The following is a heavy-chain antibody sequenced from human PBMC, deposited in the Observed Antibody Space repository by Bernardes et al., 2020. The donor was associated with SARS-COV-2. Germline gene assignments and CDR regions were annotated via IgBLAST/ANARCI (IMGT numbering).Heavy chain of an antibody. D-gene: IGHD4-17*01. CDR2: INHSGST. J-gene: IGHJ6*02. Sequence: SETLSLTCAVYGGSFSGYYWSWIRQPPGKGLEWIGEINHSGSTNNNPSLQSRVIISVDMSKNQFSLRLSSLTAADTAVYYCARGVAVTTALRLDYYYGMDVWGQGTTVTVSS. CDR3: ARGVAVTTALRLDYYYGMDV. V-gene: IGHV4-34*01. CDR1: GGSFSGYY.